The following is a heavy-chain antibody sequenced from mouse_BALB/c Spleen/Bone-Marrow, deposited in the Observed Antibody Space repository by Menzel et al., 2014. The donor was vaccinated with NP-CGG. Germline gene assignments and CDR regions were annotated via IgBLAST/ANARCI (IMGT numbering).Heavy chain of an antibody. V-gene: IGHV5-6-4*01. Sequence: EVQLVESGGGLVKPGGSLKLSCAASGFTFSSYTMSWVRQTPEKRLEWVATISSGGSYTYYPDSVKGRFTISRDNAKNTLYLQMNSLKSEDTAMYYCTRSYYRYDEEAWFAYWGQGTLVTVSA. CDR1: GFTFSSYT. D-gene: IGHD2-14*01. CDR2: ISSGGSYT. CDR3: TRSYYRYDEEAWFAY. J-gene: IGHJ3*01.